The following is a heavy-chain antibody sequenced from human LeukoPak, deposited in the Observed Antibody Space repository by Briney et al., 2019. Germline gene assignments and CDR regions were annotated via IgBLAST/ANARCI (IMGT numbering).Heavy chain of an antibody. V-gene: IGHV1-8*01. D-gene: IGHD5-18*01. CDR2: MNPDTSNT. CDR3: VRVRGYSYGPFSFDY. J-gene: IGHJ4*02. Sequence: ASVKVSCKASGYTFTNFDINWVRQATGQGLEWMGWMNPDTSNTGYAQKFLDRVTMTRDTSTGTAYMELSGLRSDDTAVYYCVRVRGYSYGPFSFDYWGQGTLVSVSS. CDR1: GYTFTNFD.